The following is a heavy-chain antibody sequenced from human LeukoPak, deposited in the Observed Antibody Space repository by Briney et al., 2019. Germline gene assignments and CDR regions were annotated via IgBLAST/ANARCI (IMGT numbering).Heavy chain of an antibody. J-gene: IGHJ4*02. CDR1: GFTFSSYA. V-gene: IGHV3-30*04. CDR2: ISYDGSNK. D-gene: IGHD3-10*01. Sequence: GRSLRLSCAASGFTFSSYAMHWVRQAPGKGMEWVAVISYDGSNKYYADSVKGRFTISRDNSKNTLYLQMNSRRAEDTAVYYCARAYGSGSLDYCDYWGEGTLVSVSS. CDR3: ARAYGSGSLDYCDY.